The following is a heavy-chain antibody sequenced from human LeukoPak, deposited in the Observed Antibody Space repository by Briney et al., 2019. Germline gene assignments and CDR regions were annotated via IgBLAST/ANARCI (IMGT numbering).Heavy chain of an antibody. CDR3: ARGGFTYYDFWSGYRAQFDY. J-gene: IGHJ4*02. D-gene: IGHD3-3*01. Sequence: SETLSLTCAVYGGSFSGYYWSWIRQPPGKGLEWVGEINHSGSTNYNPSLKSRVTISVDTSKNQFSLKLSSVTAADTAVYYCARGGFTYYDFWSGYRAQFDYWGQGTLVTVSS. V-gene: IGHV4-34*01. CDR1: GGSFSGYY. CDR2: INHSGST.